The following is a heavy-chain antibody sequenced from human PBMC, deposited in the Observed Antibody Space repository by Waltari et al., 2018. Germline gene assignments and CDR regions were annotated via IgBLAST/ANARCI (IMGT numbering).Heavy chain of an antibody. CDR3: ARGHSSGWSQYYFDY. Sequence: QLHLQESGPGLVKPSETLSLTCSVSGGSISSSSYYWVWIRQPPGKGLEWMGTIYYTGSTYYNPSRNSRVTISLDTSKSQFSLKLSSVTAADTAVYYCARGHSSGWSQYYFDYWGQGTLVTVSS. J-gene: IGHJ4*02. CDR2: IYYTGST. CDR1: GGSISSSSYY. D-gene: IGHD6-19*01. V-gene: IGHV4-39*01.